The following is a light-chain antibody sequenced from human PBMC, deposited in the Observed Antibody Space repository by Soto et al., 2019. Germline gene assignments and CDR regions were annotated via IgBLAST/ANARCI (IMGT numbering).Light chain of an antibody. CDR1: QDISNC. CDR2: DVS. J-gene: IGKJ4*01. CDR3: QQFDKPPLT. Sequence: DIQMTQSPSSLSASVGDRVTITCQASQDISNCLNWYQQKPGKAPKILIYDVSVLEAGVPSRFSGGGSGKHFTLTISSLQAEDVATYYCQQFDKPPLTFAGGTKVEIK. V-gene: IGKV1-33*01.